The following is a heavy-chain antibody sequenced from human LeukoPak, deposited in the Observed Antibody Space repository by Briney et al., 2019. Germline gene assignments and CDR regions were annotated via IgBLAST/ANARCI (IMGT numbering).Heavy chain of an antibody. J-gene: IGHJ3*02. D-gene: IGHD3-3*01. CDR1: GFTFDDYG. CDR2: ISWNSDSV. Sequence: PGGSLRLSCAASGFTFDDYGMHWVRQAPGKGLEWVSGISWNSDSVGYVDSVKGRFTISRDNAENSLYLQMNSLRAEDTAVYYCARDESYDFWSGYYQGPFDIWGQGTMVTVSS. V-gene: IGHV3-9*01. CDR3: ARDESYDFWSGYYQGPFDI.